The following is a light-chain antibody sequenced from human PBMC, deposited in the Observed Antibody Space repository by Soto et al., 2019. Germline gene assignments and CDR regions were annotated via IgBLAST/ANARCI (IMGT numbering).Light chain of an antibody. CDR2: DAS. Sequence: EIVLTQSPATLSLSPGERATLSCRASQSVSSYLAWYQQKPGQAPRLLIYDASNRATGIPARFSGSGSGTDFTLTISSLEPEDLAVYYCEQRYNWPRYTFGQGTKLEIK. V-gene: IGKV3-11*01. CDR1: QSVSSY. J-gene: IGKJ2*01. CDR3: EQRYNWPRYT.